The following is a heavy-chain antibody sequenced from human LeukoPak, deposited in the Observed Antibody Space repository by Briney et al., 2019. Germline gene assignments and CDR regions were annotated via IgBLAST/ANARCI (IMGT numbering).Heavy chain of an antibody. J-gene: IGHJ4*02. Sequence: GESLNISCKGSGYSFTSYWIGWVRQMPGKGLQCMGIIYPGDSHSTYSPSFQGQVTISADKSISTAYLQWSRLKASDSAMYYCARTSVTATYFDTWGQGTLVTVSS. CDR1: GYSFTSYW. CDR2: IYPGDSHS. CDR3: ARTSVTATYFDT. V-gene: IGHV5-51*01. D-gene: IGHD2-21*02.